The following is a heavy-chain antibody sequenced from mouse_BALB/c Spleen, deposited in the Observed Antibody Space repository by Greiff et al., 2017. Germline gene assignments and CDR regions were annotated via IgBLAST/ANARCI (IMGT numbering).Heavy chain of an antibody. Sequence: QVQLQQSGAELAKPGASVKLSCKASGYTFTSYWMHWVKQRPGQGLEWIGYINPSTGYTEYNQKFKDKATLTADKSSSTAYMQLSSLTSEDSAVYYCARLVQGLDAMDYWGQGTSVTVSS. CDR1: GYTFTSYW. V-gene: IGHV1-7*01. CDR3: ARLVQGLDAMDY. J-gene: IGHJ4*01. CDR2: INPSTGYT. D-gene: IGHD2-2*01.